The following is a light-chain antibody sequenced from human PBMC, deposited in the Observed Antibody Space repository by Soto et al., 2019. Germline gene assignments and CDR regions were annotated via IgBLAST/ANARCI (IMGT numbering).Light chain of an antibody. CDR1: QSVSSY. CDR3: QQRSDWPPHT. V-gene: IGKV3-11*01. J-gene: IGKJ4*02. Sequence: EIVLTQSPATLSLSPGERATLSCRASQSVSSYLAWYQQKPGQAPSLLIYDASNRATGSPARFSGSGSVTDFTLTISSLVPEEFAVYYCQQRSDWPPHTFGGGTKVDIK. CDR2: DAS.